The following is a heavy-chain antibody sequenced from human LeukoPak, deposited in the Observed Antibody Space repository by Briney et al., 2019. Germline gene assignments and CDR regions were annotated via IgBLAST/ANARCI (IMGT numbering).Heavy chain of an antibody. V-gene: IGHV1-2*02. CDR3: ALGIVVVPAAIKGGNWFDP. J-gene: IGHJ5*02. D-gene: IGHD2-2*02. Sequence: ASVKVSCKASGYTFTGYYMHWVRQAPGQGLEWMGWINPNSGGTNYAQKFQGRVTMTRDTSISTAYMELSRLRPDDTAVYYCALGIVVVPAAIKGGNWFDPWGQGTLVTVSS. CDR1: GYTFTGYY. CDR2: INPNSGGT.